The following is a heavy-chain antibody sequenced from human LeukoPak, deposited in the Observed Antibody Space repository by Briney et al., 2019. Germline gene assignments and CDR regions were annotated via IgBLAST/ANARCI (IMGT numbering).Heavy chain of an antibody. CDR2: ISGSGGST. V-gene: IGHV3-23*01. J-gene: IGHJ6*02. D-gene: IGHD3-10*01. Sequence: PGGSLRLSCAASGFTFSSYAMTWVRQAPGKGLEWVSAISGSGGSTYYADSVKGRFTISRDNSKNTLDLQLNSLRAEDTAVYYCAKDAGGTMVRGASLYYYYGMDVWGPGTTVSVFS. CDR1: GFTFSSYA. CDR3: AKDAGGTMVRGASLYYYYGMDV.